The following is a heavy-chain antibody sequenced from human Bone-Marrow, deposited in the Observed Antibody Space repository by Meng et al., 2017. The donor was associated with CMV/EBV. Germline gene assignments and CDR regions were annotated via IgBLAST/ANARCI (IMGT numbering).Heavy chain of an antibody. CDR3: ARERWGVSPWFDP. CDR1: GGSVSSGSYY. V-gene: IGHV4-61*01. CDR2: IYYSGST. J-gene: IGHJ5*02. Sequence: SETLSLTCTVSGGSVSSGSYYWSWIRQPPGKGLEWIGYIYYSGSTNYNPSLKSRVTISVDTSKNQFSLKLSSVTAADTAVYYWARERWGVSPWFDPWGQGTLVTVSS. D-gene: IGHD5-24*01.